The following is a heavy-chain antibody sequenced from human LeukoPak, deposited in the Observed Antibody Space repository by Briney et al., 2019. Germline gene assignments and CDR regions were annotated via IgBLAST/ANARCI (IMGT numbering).Heavy chain of an antibody. CDR2: IYPGDSDT. CDR1: GYSFTNYW. V-gene: IGHV5-51*01. Sequence: GESLKISCKGSGYSFTNYWIGWVRQMPGKGLEWMGIIYPGDSDTRYSPSFQGQGTISADKSISTAYLQWSSLKASDTAMYYCARSRRVADGGYFFDLWGQGTLVTVSS. D-gene: IGHD3-16*01. CDR3: ARSRRVADGGYFFDL. J-gene: IGHJ4*02.